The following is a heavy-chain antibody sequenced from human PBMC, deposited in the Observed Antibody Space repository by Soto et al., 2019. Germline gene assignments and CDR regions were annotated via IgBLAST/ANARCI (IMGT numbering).Heavy chain of an antibody. D-gene: IGHD3-10*01. CDR1: GAYITTYY. Sequence: SETLSLTCAVSGAYITTYYWTWIRQPAGKGLEWIGRISPSGDSTYNPSLQSRLSMSVDTFKNHLSLTLTSVTAADTAVYYCASLGRNYYNGMDVWGQGTTVTVSS. CDR3: ASLGRNYYNGMDV. V-gene: IGHV4-4*07. J-gene: IGHJ6*02. CDR2: ISPSGDS.